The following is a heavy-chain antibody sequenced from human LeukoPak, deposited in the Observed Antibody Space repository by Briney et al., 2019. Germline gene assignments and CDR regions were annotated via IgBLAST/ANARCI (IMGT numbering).Heavy chain of an antibody. D-gene: IGHD2-15*01. V-gene: IGHV4-4*08. CDR2: FYNSGSN. CDR1: GGSISDYY. J-gene: IGHJ4*02. Sequence: SETLSLTCTVSGGSISDYYWSWIRQPPGKGLEWIGYFYNSGSNNYNPSLKSRATISVDTSKNQFSLKLSSVTAADTAIYYCAGDRNDNRWLFYWGLGTLVTVSS. CDR3: AGDRNDNRWLFY.